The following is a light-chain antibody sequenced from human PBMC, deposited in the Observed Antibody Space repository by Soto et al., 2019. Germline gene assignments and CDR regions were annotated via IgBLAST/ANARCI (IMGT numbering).Light chain of an antibody. CDR2: EVS. CDR3: SSYTSSVTLV. V-gene: IGLV2-14*01. J-gene: IGLJ2*01. CDR1: SSDVGGYNF. Sequence: QSALTQPASVSGSPGQSITISCTGTSSDVGGYNFVSWYQQHPGKAPKLIIYEVSNRPSGVSYRFSGSKSGNTASLTISGLQAEDEADYYCSSYTSSVTLVFGGGTKLTVL.